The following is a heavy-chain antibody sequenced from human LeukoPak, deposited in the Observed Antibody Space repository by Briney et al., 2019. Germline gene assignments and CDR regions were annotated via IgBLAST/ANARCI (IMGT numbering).Heavy chain of an antibody. V-gene: IGHV4-38-2*02. Sequence: PSETLSLTCIVSGYSISSGYYWGWIRQPPGKGLEWIGSMYHSGSTYYNPSLKSRVTISVDTSKNQFSLKLSSVTAADTAVYYCARDGSSGYAYWGQGTLVTVSS. CDR2: MYHSGST. CDR1: GYSISSGYY. CDR3: ARDGSSGYAY. J-gene: IGHJ4*02. D-gene: IGHD3-22*01.